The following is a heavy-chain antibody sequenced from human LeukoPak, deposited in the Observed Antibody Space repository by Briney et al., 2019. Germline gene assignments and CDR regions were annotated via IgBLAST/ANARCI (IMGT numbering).Heavy chain of an antibody. V-gene: IGHV4-59*12. CDR3: ARDRYDFWSGNDAFDI. D-gene: IGHD3-3*01. J-gene: IGHJ3*02. Sequence: SETLSLTCTVSGGSISSYYWSWIRQPPGKGLEWIGYIYYSGSTYYNPSLKSRVTISVDTSKNQFSLKLSSVTAADTAVYYCARDRYDFWSGNDAFDIWGQGTMVTVSS. CDR1: GGSISSYY. CDR2: IYYSGST.